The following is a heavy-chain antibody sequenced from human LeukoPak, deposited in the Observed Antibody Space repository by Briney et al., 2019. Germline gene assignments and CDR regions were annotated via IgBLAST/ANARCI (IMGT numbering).Heavy chain of an antibody. CDR1: GFTFSAYA. Sequence: GGSLRLSCTASGFTFSAYAMMWVRQAPGKGPEWVSAIRGGGTSEFYADSVKGRFRISRDNSKDTLFLQMNSLRAEDTALYYCARDPNGDYIGAFDMWGPGTMVTVSS. D-gene: IGHD4-17*01. V-gene: IGHV3-23*01. J-gene: IGHJ3*02. CDR2: IRGGGTSE. CDR3: ARDPNGDYIGAFDM.